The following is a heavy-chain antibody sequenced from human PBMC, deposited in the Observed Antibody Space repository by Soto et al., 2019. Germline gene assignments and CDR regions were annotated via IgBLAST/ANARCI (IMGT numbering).Heavy chain of an antibody. D-gene: IGHD2-2*02. V-gene: IGHV1-18*01. CDR3: ARGGQYRYFDY. J-gene: IGHJ4*02. CDR2: ISPYNGDT. Sequence: QVQLVQSGAEVKKPGASVKVSCTTSGYTFTLFDITWVRQAPGQGLEWMGWISPYNGDTKYAEKLEGRVTLTTDTSTDTAYMELTSLTSDDTAEYYCARGGQYRYFDYWGQGTLVTVSS. CDR1: GYTFTLFD.